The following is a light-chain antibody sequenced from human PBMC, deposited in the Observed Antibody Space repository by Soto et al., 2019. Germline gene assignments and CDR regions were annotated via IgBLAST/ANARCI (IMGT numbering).Light chain of an antibody. Sequence: QSVLTQPPSASGSPGQSVTISCTGTSSDVGDYKYVSWYQQHPGKAPKLMIYEVDKRPSGVPDRFSGSKSGNTASLAVSGFQAEDEADYFCSSYAGSNVIFGGGTKLTVL. V-gene: IGLV2-8*01. J-gene: IGLJ2*01. CDR2: EVD. CDR1: SSDVGDYKY. CDR3: SSYAGSNVI.